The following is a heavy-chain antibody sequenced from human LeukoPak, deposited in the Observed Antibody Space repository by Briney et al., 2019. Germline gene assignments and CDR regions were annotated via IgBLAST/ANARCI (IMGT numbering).Heavy chain of an antibody. V-gene: IGHV4-4*02. CDR3: ASVHTAMVTFDY. J-gene: IGHJ4*02. Sequence: SETLSLTCAVSGGSISSSTWWSWVRQPPGRGLEWIGEIYHSGSTNYNPSLKSRLTISVDKSKNQFSPKLTSVTAADTAVYYCASVHTAMVTFDYWGQGTLVTVSS. D-gene: IGHD5-18*01. CDR1: GGSISSSTW. CDR2: IYHSGST.